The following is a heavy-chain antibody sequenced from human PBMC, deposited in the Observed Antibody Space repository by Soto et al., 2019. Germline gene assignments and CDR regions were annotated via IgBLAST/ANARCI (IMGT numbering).Heavy chain of an antibody. CDR2: IIPIFGTA. V-gene: IGHV1-69*13. J-gene: IGHJ3*02. CDR1: GGTFSSYA. CDR3: ARSQHANWHAFDI. D-gene: IGHD7-27*01. Sequence: VASVKVSCKASGGTFSSYAISWVRQAPGQGLEWMGGIIPIFGTANYAQKFQGRVTITADESTSTAYMELSSLRSEDTAVYYCARSQHANWHAFDIWGQGTMVTVS.